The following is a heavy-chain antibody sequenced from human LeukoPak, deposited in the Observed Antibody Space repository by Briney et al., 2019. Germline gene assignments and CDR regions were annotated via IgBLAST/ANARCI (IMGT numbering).Heavy chain of an antibody. V-gene: IGHV1-2*02. J-gene: IGHJ2*01. CDR1: GYTFTGYY. CDR3: ARQNYYDSSGFHWYFDL. CDR2: INPNSGGT. Sequence: ASVKVSCKASGYTFTGYYMHWVRQAPGQGLEWMGWINPNSGGTSYAQKFQGRVTMTRDTSISTAYMELSRLRSDDTAVYYCARQNYYDSSGFHWYFDLWGRGTLVTVSS. D-gene: IGHD3-22*01.